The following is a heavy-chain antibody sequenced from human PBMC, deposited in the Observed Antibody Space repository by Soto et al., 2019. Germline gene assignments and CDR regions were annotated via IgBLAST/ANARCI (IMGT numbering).Heavy chain of an antibody. V-gene: IGHV4-59*08. CDR2: IYYTGTT. CDR1: GGSISSYY. Sequence: ETLSLTCTVSGGSISSYYWSWIRQPPGKGLEWIGYIYYTGTTTYNPSIKSRVTISVDSSKNQFSLNLTSVSAADTAVYYCARLGGFYQSLDSWGQGTLVTVSS. CDR3: ARLGGFYQSLDS. D-gene: IGHD3-22*01. J-gene: IGHJ5*01.